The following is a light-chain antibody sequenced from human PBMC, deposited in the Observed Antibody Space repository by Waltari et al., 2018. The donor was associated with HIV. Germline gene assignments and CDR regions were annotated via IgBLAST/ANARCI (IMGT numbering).Light chain of an antibody. J-gene: IGLJ2*01. CDR2: EVS. V-gene: IGLV2-8*01. Sequence: QSALTQPPSASGSPGQSVTISFAGTSRDLGLSYFFPWYQHHPGKAPKLMISEVSRRPSGVPDRFSGSKSGNTASLTVSGLQAEDEAAYYCFSYAGNNYLLFGGGTKLTVL. CDR3: FSYAGNNYLL. CDR1: SRDLGLSYF.